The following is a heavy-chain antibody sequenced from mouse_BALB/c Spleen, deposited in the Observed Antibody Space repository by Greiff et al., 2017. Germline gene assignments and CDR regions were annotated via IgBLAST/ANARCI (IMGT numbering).Heavy chain of an antibody. CDR3: ASRRYYAMDY. V-gene: IGHV1-87*01. CDR1: GYTFTSYW. CDR2: IYPGDGDT. Sequence: VQLQQSGAELARPGASVKLSCKASGYTFTSYWMQWVKQRPGQGLEWIGAIYPGDGDTRYTQKFKGKATLTADKSSSTAYMQLSSLASEDSAVYYCASRRYYAMDYWGQGTSVTVSS. J-gene: IGHJ4*01.